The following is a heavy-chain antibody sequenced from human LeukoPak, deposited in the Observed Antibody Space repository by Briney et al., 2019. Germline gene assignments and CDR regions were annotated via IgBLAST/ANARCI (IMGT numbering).Heavy chain of an antibody. CDR2: ISSSSSYI. Sequence: GGSLRLSCAASGFTFSSYSMNWVRQAPGKGLEWVSSISSSSSYIYYADSVKGRFTISRDNAKNSLYLQMNSLRAEDTAVYYCARPLGMVYAIRDDAFDIWGQGTMVTVSS. CDR3: ARPLGMVYAIRDDAFDI. D-gene: IGHD2-8*01. V-gene: IGHV3-21*01. CDR1: GFTFSSYS. J-gene: IGHJ3*02.